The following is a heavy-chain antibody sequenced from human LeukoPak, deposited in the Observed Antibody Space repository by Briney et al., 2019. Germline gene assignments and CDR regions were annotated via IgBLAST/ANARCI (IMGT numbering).Heavy chain of an antibody. CDR3: ARARPHHSRENWFAP. CDR1: GYTFTSYG. D-gene: IGHD1-26*01. CDR2: ISAYNGNT. V-gene: IGHV1-18*01. J-gene: IGHJ5*02. Sequence: ASVKVSCKASGYTFTSYGISWVRQAPGQGLEWMGWISAYNGNTNYAQKLQGRVTMTTDTSTSTAYMELRSLRSDDTAVYYCARARPHHSRENWFAPWGQGTLVTVSS.